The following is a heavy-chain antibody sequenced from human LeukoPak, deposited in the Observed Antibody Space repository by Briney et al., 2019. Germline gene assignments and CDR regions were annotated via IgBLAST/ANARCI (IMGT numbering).Heavy chain of an antibody. CDR1: GFTFSAYA. CDR3: ATDPGTMIVVP. V-gene: IGHV3-23*01. Sequence: GGSLRLSCAASGFTFSAYAMTWFRQAPGKGLEWVSVISGSDDSTYYADSVKGRFTVSRDNSKNTLYLQMNSLRAEDTAVYYCATDPGTMIVVPWGQGTLVTVSS. D-gene: IGHD3-22*01. J-gene: IGHJ4*02. CDR2: ISGSDDST.